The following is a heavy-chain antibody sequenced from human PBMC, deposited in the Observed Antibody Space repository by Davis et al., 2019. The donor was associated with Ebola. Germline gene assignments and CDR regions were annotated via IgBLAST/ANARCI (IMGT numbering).Heavy chain of an antibody. CDR3: ARGISPYYDFWSGYYSLVY. V-gene: IGHV1-3*01. CDR2: INAGNGNT. CDR1: GYTFTSYA. Sequence: AASVKVSCKASGYTFTSYAMHWVRQAPGQRLEWMGWINAGNGNTKYSQKFQGRVTITRDTSASTAYMELSSLRSEDTAVYYCARGISPYYDFWSGYYSLVYWGQGTLVTVSS. J-gene: IGHJ4*02. D-gene: IGHD3-3*01.